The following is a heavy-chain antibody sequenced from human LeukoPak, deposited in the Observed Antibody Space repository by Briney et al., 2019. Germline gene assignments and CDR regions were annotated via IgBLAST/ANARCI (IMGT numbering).Heavy chain of an antibody. Sequence: GGSLRLSCAASGFTFSSYAMTWVRQAPGKGLQWVSTISVSGENTYYADSVKGRFTISRDISKSTLYLQMNSLRDEDTAIYYCAKYGSGSYYNGLFWSQGTLVTVSS. CDR2: ISVSGENT. J-gene: IGHJ4*02. V-gene: IGHV3-23*01. D-gene: IGHD3-10*01. CDR1: GFTFSSYA. CDR3: AKYGSGSYYNGLF.